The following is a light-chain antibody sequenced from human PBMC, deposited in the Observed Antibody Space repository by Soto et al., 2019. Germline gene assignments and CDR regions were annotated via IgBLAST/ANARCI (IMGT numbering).Light chain of an antibody. V-gene: IGLV2-14*01. CDR1: SSDDGGYNY. CDR3: SSYTSSSTVV. J-gene: IGLJ2*01. Sequence: QSALTQPASVSGSPGQSITISCTGTSSDDGGYNYVSWYQQHPGKAPKLMIYDVSNRPSGDSNRFSGAKSGNTASLTISGLHAEDEADYYCSSYTSSSTVVFGGGTKVTVL. CDR2: DVS.